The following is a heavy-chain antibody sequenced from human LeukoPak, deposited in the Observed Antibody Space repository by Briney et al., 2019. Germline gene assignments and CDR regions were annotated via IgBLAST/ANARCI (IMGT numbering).Heavy chain of an antibody. CDR2: ISIDNGNT. V-gene: IGHV1-18*01. D-gene: IGHD2-15*01. J-gene: IGHJ4*02. CDR3: ARVLRWYQNHGNFDY. Sequence: ASVKVSCKASGGTFSSYAISWARQAPGRGLEWMGWISIDNGNTNYVQNLQGRVSMTRDTSTSTAYMELSRLRSDDTAVYYCARVLRWYQNHGNFDYWGQGTLVTVSS. CDR1: GGTFSSYA.